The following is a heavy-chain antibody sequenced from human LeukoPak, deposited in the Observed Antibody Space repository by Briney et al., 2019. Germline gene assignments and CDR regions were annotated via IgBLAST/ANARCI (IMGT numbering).Heavy chain of an antibody. CDR3: ARDLGRPDAFDI. Sequence: GASVKVSCKASGYTFTGYYMHWVRQAPGQGLEWMGWINPSSGGTNYAQKFQGGVTMTRDTSISTAYMELSRLRSDDTAVYYCARDLGRPDAFDIWGQGTMVTVSS. CDR2: INPSSGGT. D-gene: IGHD3-16*01. V-gene: IGHV1-2*02. J-gene: IGHJ3*02. CDR1: GYTFTGYY.